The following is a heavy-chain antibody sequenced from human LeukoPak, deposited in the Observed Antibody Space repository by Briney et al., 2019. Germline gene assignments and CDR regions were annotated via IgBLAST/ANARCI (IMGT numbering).Heavy chain of an antibody. J-gene: IGHJ3*02. V-gene: IGHV3-7*01. CDR2: IKQDGSEK. CDR1: GFTFSSYW. CDR3: AREGSHDAFDI. Sequence: GGSLRHSCPASGFTFSSYWMSWVRQAPGKGLEWVANIKQDGSEKYYVDSVKGRFTISRDNAKNSLYLQMNSLRAEDTAVYFCAREGSHDAFDIWGQGTMVTVSS. D-gene: IGHD3-10*01.